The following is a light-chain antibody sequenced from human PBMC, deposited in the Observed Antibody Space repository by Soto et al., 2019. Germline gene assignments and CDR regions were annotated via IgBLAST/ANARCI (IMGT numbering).Light chain of an antibody. CDR1: NIGSKS. CDR2: DDT. J-gene: IGLJ2*01. Sequence: SYELTQAPSVSVPPGQTARITCGAKNIGSKSVNWYQQKAGQAPVLVVYDDTDRPSGIPERFSGSNSGNTATLTISRVEAWYEADFYCQVWDSSRDHVAFGGGTKLTVL. CDR3: QVWDSSRDHVA. V-gene: IGLV3-21*02.